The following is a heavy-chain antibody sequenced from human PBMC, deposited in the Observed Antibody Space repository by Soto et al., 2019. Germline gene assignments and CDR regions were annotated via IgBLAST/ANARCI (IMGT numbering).Heavy chain of an antibody. D-gene: IGHD3-22*01. J-gene: IGHJ4*02. CDR2: ISWNSGSI. Sequence: EVQLVESGGGLVQPGRSLRLSCAASGFTFDDYAMHWVRQAPGKGLEWVSGISWNSGSIGYADSVKGRFTISRDNAKNSLYLQMNSLRAEDTALYYCAKDNYYDSSGYYYVSDWGQGTLFTVSS. CDR3: AKDNYYDSSGYYYVSD. V-gene: IGHV3-9*01. CDR1: GFTFDDYA.